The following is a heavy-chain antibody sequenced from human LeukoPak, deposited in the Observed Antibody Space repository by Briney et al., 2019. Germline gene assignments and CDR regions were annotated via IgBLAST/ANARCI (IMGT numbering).Heavy chain of an antibody. CDR2: IRYDGSNT. D-gene: IGHD3-10*01. Sequence: PGGSLRLSCAASGFTFSSYGMHWVRQAPGKGLERVAFIRYDGSNTFYADSVKGRFTISRDNSKNTLYLQMNSLRAEDAAVYYCAKDLYGSGSYQIRLFDYWGQGTLVTVSS. V-gene: IGHV3-30*02. CDR1: GFTFSSYG. CDR3: AKDLYGSGSYQIRLFDY. J-gene: IGHJ4*02.